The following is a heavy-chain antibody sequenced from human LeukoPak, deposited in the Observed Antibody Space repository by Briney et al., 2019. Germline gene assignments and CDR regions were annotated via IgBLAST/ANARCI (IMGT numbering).Heavy chain of an antibody. D-gene: IGHD1-26*01. J-gene: IGHJ4*02. V-gene: IGHV4-59*01. Sequence: SETLSLTCTVSGGSIGSYYWSWIRQPPGKGLEWIGYIHYSGSTNYNPSLKSRVTISVDTSKNQFSLKLSSVTAADTAVYYCARSTKWELQFDYWGQGTLVTVSS. CDR3: ARSTKWELQFDY. CDR1: GGSIGSYY. CDR2: IHYSGST.